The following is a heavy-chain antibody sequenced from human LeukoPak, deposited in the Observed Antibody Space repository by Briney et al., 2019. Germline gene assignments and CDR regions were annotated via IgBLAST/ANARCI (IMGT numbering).Heavy chain of an antibody. Sequence: ASVKVSCKASGYTFTSYYMHWVRQAPGQGLEWMGGIIPIFGTANYAQKFQGRVTITADESTSTAYMELSSLRSEDTAVYYCARRAAMVTGAFDIWGQGTMVTVSS. V-gene: IGHV1-69*13. CDR3: ARRAAMVTGAFDI. CDR2: IIPIFGTA. CDR1: GYTFTSYY. D-gene: IGHD5-18*01. J-gene: IGHJ3*02.